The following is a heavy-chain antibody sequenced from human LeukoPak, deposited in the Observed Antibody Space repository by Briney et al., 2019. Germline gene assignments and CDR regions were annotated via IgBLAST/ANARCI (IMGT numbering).Heavy chain of an antibody. CDR3: ARVLTNYYYMDV. Sequence: GGSLRLSCAAAGFTFSNYNMIWVRQAPGKGLEWVSDISSSRSNINYADSVKGRFTISRDNARNSLCLLMNSLTAEDTAVYYCARVLTNYYYMDVWGKGTTVTVSS. V-gene: IGHV3-48*04. D-gene: IGHD3-9*01. J-gene: IGHJ6*03. CDR2: ISSSRSNI. CDR1: GFTFSNYN.